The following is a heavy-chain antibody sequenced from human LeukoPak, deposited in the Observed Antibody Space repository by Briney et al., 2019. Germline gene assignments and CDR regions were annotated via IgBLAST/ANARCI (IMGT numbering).Heavy chain of an antibody. Sequence: ASVKVSCKASGYTFTSYDINWVRQATGQGLEWMGRMDPNSGNTGYAQKFQGGVTMTRNTSISTTYMELSSLRSEDTAVYYCARGGKYYDFWSGYYHPFDYWGQGTLVTVSS. CDR3: ARGGKYYDFWSGYYHPFDY. J-gene: IGHJ4*02. D-gene: IGHD3-3*01. V-gene: IGHV1-8*01. CDR2: MDPNSGNT. CDR1: GYTFTSYD.